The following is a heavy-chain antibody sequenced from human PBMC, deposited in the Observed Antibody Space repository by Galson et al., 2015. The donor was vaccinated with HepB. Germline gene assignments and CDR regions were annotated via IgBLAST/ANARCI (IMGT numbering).Heavy chain of an antibody. CDR3: ARSRGYSGRYFQH. Sequence: LSLTCAVYGGSFSGYYWSWIRQPPEKGLEWIGEISHSGTTNYKPSLKSRVTISVDTSKSQFSLNLSSVTAADTAMYYCARSRGYSGRYFQHWGQGTLVTVSS. V-gene: IGHV4-34*01. CDR1: GGSFSGYY. J-gene: IGHJ1*01. CDR2: ISHSGTT. D-gene: IGHD3-22*01.